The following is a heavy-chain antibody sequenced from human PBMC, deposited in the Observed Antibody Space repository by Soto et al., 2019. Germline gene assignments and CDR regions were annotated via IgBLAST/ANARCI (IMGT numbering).Heavy chain of an antibody. Sequence: LLLQSGAELKKPGASVKISCKASGYSFSTYDISWLRQAPGQGPEWMGRISPKNGNTNYAQNFQDRVTMTADTSSSTAYMVLRGLRSDDTAKYYCATSYDSGFDPWGQGTLVTVSS. CDR2: ISPKNGNT. V-gene: IGHV1-18*04. J-gene: IGHJ5*02. CDR1: GYSFSTYD. CDR3: ATSYDSGFDP. D-gene: IGHD3-3*01.